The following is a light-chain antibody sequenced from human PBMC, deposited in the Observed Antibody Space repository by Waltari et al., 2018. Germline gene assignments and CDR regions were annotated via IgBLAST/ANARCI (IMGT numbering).Light chain of an antibody. CDR1: GSDVGGYDY. Sequence: QSALTQPASVSGSPGQAIIIPCTGTGSDVGGYDYVSWYQQYPGKAPRLIIYDVYNRPSGFFNRFSGSKSYNTASLTISGLQAEDESVYYCSSYTSSGVVFGGGTKLTVL. V-gene: IGLV2-14*01. CDR2: DVY. J-gene: IGLJ2*01. CDR3: SSYTSSGVV.